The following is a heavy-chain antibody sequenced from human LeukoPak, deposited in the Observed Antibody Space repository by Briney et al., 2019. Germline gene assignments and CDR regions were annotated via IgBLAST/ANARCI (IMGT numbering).Heavy chain of an antibody. CDR3: ARGFFGSGWYGYYYMDV. Sequence: ASVTVSCKASGYTFTSYDINWVRQATGQGLEWMGWMNPNSGNTGYAQKFQGTVTITRNTSISTAYMELSSLRSEDTAVYYCARGFFGSGWYGYYYMDVWGKGTTVTVSS. CDR2: MNPNSGNT. CDR1: GYTFTSYD. V-gene: IGHV1-8*03. J-gene: IGHJ6*03. D-gene: IGHD6-19*01.